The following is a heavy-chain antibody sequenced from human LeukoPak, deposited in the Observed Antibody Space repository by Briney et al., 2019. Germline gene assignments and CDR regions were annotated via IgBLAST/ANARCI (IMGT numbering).Heavy chain of an antibody. CDR1: GGSFSGYY. J-gene: IGHJ4*02. V-gene: IGHV4-34*01. Sequence: SETLSLTCAVYGGSFSGYYWSWIRQPPGKGLEWIGEINHSGSTNYNPSLKSRVTISVDTSENQFSLKLSSVTAADTAVYYCARSRKRGYSYGYVFDYWGQGTLVTVSS. CDR3: ARSRKRGYSYGYVFDY. D-gene: IGHD5-18*01. CDR2: INHSGST.